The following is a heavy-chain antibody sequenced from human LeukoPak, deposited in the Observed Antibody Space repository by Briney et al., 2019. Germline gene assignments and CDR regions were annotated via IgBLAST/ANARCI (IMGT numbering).Heavy chain of an antibody. CDR3: ARLQGDYYDSSGYYYDWFDP. Sequence: ASVKVSCKASGYTFTSYYMHWVRQAPGQGLEWMGIINPSGGSTSYAQKFQGRVTMTRDTSTSTVYMELSSLRSEDTAVYYCARLQGDYYDSSGYYYDWFDPWGQGTLVTVSS. J-gene: IGHJ5*02. V-gene: IGHV1-46*03. CDR1: GYTFTSYY. CDR2: INPSGGST. D-gene: IGHD3-22*01.